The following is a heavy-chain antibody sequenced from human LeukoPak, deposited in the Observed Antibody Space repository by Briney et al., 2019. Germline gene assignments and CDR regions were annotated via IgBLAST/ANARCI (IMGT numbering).Heavy chain of an antibody. CDR2: INPSSGGT. J-gene: IGHJ4*02. CDR1: GFSFTVYY. D-gene: IGHD5-18*01. V-gene: IGHV1-2*06. Sequence: ASVKVSCKTSGFSFTVYYIHWVRQAPRQGLEWMGRINPSSGGTYYAQKFQGRVTMSSDTSSSTAYMELTSLNSDDTAIYYCARVGRYSFDSWGQGTLVAVSS. CDR3: ARVGRYSFDS.